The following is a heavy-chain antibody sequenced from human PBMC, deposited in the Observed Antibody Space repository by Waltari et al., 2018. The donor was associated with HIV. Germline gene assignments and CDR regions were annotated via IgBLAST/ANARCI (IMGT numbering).Heavy chain of an antibody. D-gene: IGHD2-8*01. CDR2: ISDRVSTT. CDR1: GFTFPTYP. CDR3: AKPRMEYAIRDHFFGLDV. V-gene: IGHV3-23*01. Sequence: VELLESGGRLVQPGGSLRLSRVGSGFTFPTYPLIWVGQAPGKWLEWVAGISDRVSTTFYADSVKGRFTISRDNSKNTIYLQIDSLRADDTAVYYCAKPRMEYAIRDHFFGLDVWGQGTTVTVSS. J-gene: IGHJ6*02.